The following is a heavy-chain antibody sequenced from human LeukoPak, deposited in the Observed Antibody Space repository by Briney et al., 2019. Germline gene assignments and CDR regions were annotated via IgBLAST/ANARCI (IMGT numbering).Heavy chain of an antibody. Sequence: PGGSLRLSCAASGFTFSSYAVHWVRHAPGKGLEWVAVISYDGTTEYYADSVKGRFTVSRDNSKNTLYLQLNSLRPEDTAIYHCAREHCTGGSCYDSLDAWGHGTMVTVSS. J-gene: IGHJ3*01. CDR1: GFTFSSYA. V-gene: IGHV3-30*04. CDR2: ISYDGTTE. D-gene: IGHD2-8*02. CDR3: AREHCTGGSCYDSLDA.